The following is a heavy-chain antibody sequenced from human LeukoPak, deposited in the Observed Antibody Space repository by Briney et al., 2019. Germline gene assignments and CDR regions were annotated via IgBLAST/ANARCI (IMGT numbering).Heavy chain of an antibody. CDR1: GGTFSSYA. J-gene: IGHJ6*03. Sequence: SVKVSCKASGGTFSSYAISWVRQAPGQGLEWMGGIIPIFGTANYAQKFQGRVTITTDESTSTAYMELSSLRSEDTAVYYCARALNGYCSSTSCYDFYYYYYMDVWGKGTTVTVS. CDR3: ARALNGYCSSTSCYDFYYYYYMDV. CDR2: IIPIFGTA. V-gene: IGHV1-69*05. D-gene: IGHD2-2*03.